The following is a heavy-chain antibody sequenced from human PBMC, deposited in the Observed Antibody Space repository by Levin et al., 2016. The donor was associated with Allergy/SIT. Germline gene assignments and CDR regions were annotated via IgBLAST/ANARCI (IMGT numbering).Heavy chain of an antibody. CDR3: ARDDNWNSYGMDV. Sequence: SETLSLTCTVSGGSISSYYWSWIRQPPGKGLEWIGYIYYSGSTNYNPSLKSRVTISVDTSKNQFSLKLSSVTAADTAVYYCARDDNWNSYGMDVWGQGTTVTVSS. J-gene: IGHJ6*02. V-gene: IGHV4-59*13. CDR1: GGSISSYY. CDR2: IYYSGST. D-gene: IGHD1-7*01.